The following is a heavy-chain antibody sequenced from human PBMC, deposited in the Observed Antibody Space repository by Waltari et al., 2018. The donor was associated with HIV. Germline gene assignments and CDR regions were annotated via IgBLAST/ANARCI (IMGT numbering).Heavy chain of an antibody. CDR3: AREGYDSSGYYYVY. V-gene: IGHV4-61*01. CDR2: IYYSGST. D-gene: IGHD3-22*01. CDR1: GGSVSSGSYY. Sequence: QVQLQESGPGLVKPSETLSLTCTVSGGSVSSGSYYWSWIRQPPGKGLEWIGYIYYSGSTNYNPSLKSRVTISVDTSKNQFSLKLSSVTAADTDVYYCAREGYDSSGYYYVYWGQGTLVTVSS. J-gene: IGHJ4*02.